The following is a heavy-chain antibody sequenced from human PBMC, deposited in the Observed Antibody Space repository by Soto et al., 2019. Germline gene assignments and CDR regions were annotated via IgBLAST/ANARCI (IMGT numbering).Heavy chain of an antibody. J-gene: IGHJ6*02. D-gene: IGHD3-10*01. CDR2: INSDGSST. CDR3: AKEEDYYGSGDNGMDV. CDR1: GFTFSSYW. V-gene: IGHV3-74*01. Sequence: GGSLRLCCAASGFTFSSYWMHWVRQAPGKGLVWVSRINSDGSSTSYADSVKGRFTISRDNAKNTLYLQVNSLRAEDTALYYCAKEEDYYGSGDNGMDVWGQGTTVTVSS.